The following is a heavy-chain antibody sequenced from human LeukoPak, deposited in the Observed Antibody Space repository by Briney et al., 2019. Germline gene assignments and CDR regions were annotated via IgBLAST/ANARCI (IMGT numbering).Heavy chain of an antibody. D-gene: IGHD1-14*01. J-gene: IGHJ5*02. V-gene: IGHV4-59*08. CDR2: IYYTGTT. Sequence: SETLSLTCTVSGGYLSSYYWSWLRQPPGKGLEWIGHIYYTGTTIHNLSLMSRVTISLDTSKHQLFLKLSSVTAADTAVYYCAGLIRPGWFDPWGQGTLVTVSS. CDR3: AGLIRPGWFDP. CDR1: GGYLSSYY.